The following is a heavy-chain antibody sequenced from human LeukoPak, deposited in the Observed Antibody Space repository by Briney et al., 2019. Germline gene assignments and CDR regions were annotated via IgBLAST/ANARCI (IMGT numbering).Heavy chain of an antibody. D-gene: IGHD3-10*01. Sequence: SETLSLTCAVYGGSFSGYYWSWIRQPPGKGLEWIGEINHSGSTNYNPSLKSRVTISVDTSKNQFSLKLSSVTAADTAVCYCARRTYGSGRTDYWGQGTLVTVSS. CDR2: INHSGST. CDR3: ARRTYGSGRTDY. J-gene: IGHJ4*02. V-gene: IGHV4-34*01. CDR1: GGSFSGYY.